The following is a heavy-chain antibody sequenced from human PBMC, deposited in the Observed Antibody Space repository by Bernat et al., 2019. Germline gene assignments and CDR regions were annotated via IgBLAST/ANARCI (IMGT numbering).Heavy chain of an antibody. CDR1: GFTFSSYA. Sequence: EVQLAESGGGLVQPGGSLRLSCAASGFTFSSYAMSWVRQAPGKGLEWVSAISGSGGSTYYADSVKGRFTIYRDNSKNTLYLQMNSLRAEDTAVYYCAKDALGYCTGGVCPDYWGQGTLVTVSS. D-gene: IGHD2-8*02. CDR3: AKDALGYCTGGVCPDY. V-gene: IGHV3-23*04. J-gene: IGHJ4*02. CDR2: ISGSGGST.